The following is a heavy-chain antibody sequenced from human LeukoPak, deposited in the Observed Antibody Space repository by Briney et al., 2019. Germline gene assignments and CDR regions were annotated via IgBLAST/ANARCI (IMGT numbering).Heavy chain of an antibody. CDR1: GGSISSGGYS. D-gene: IGHD6-13*01. V-gene: IGHV4-30-2*01. CDR2: IYHSGST. Sequence: PSETLSLTCAVSGGSISSGGYSWSWIRQPPGKGLEWIGYIYHSGSTYYNPSLKSRVTISVDRSKNQFSLKLSSVTAADTAVYYCARALLGAAAGTNWFDPWGQGTLVTVSS. CDR3: ARALLGAAAGTNWFDP. J-gene: IGHJ5*02.